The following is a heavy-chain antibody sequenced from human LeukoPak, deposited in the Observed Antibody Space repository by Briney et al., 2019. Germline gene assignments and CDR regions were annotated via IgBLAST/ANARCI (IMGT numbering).Heavy chain of an antibody. J-gene: IGHJ4*01. Sequence: GGSLRLSCAASGFTFRDYYMGWIRRAPGKGLEWISYISPSSDTTYYADSLQGRFTISRDNAKNSLFLQMNSLRAEDTAVYYCARAAYKRNWGRGTLVTVSS. CDR2: ISPSSDTT. CDR1: GFTFRDYY. D-gene: IGHD1-14*01. CDR3: ARAAYKRN. V-gene: IGHV3-11*01.